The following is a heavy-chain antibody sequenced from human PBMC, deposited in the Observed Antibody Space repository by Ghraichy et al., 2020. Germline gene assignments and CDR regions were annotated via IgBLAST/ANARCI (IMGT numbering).Heavy chain of an antibody. V-gene: IGHV4-39*01. J-gene: IGHJ4*02. CDR2: IYYSGST. D-gene: IGHD6-19*01. CDR3: ARSKKYNSGWYGEFDY. CDR1: GVSISSSDFY. Sequence: SETLSLTCTVSGVSISSSDFYWGWIRQPPGKGLEWIGSIYYSGSTYYNPSLKSRVTIAVETSKNQFSLKLTSLTAADTAVYYCARSKKYNSGWYGEFDYWGQGTLVTVSS.